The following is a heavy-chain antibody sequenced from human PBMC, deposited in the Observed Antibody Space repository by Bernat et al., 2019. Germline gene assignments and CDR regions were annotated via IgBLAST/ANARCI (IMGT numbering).Heavy chain of an antibody. CDR1: GFTFSSYA. D-gene: IGHD3-22*01. CDR2: ISYDGSNK. CDR3: ARAYYYDSSGVDY. J-gene: IGHJ4*02. V-gene: IGHV3-30-3*01. Sequence: QVQLVESGGGVVQPGRSLRLSCAASGFTFSSYAMHWVRQAPGKGLEWVAVISYDGSNKYYADSVKDRFTISRDNSKNTLYLQMNSLRAEDTAVYYCARAYYYDSSGVDYWGQGTLVTVSS.